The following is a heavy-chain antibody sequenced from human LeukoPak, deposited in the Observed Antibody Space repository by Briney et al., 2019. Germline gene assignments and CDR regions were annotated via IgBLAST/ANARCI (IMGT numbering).Heavy chain of an antibody. CDR1: GYSFSSYG. CDR2: ISAFNGNT. J-gene: IGHJ4*02. CDR3: ARVPSGGPFDY. V-gene: IGHV1-18*01. Sequence: ASVKVSCKASGYSFSSYGISWVRQAPGQGLEWMGWISAFNGNTNYAQRLQGRVTMTTDTSTSTAYMELRSLTSDDTAVYYCARVPSGGPFDYWGQGTLVTVSS. D-gene: IGHD2-15*01.